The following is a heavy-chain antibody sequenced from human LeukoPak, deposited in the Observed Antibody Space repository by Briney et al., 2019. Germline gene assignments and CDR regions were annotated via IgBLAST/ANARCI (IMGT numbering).Heavy chain of an antibody. CDR3: ARDRIVVVVAASILYGFDP. CDR2: IYYSGST. J-gene: IGHJ5*02. CDR1: GGSISSGDYY. Sequence: SQTLSLTCTVPGGSISSGDYYWSWIRQPPGKGLEWIGYIYYSGSTYYNPSPKSRVTISVDTSKNQFSLKLSSVTAADTAVYYCARDRIVVVVAASILYGFDPWGQGTLVTVSS. V-gene: IGHV4-30-4*08. D-gene: IGHD2-15*01.